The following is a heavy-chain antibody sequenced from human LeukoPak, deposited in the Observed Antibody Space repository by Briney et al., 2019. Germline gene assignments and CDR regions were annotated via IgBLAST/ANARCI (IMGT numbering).Heavy chain of an antibody. J-gene: IGHJ4*02. Sequence: GGSLRLSCVASGFTFASYAMHWVRQAPGKGLEWVAVISYDGSNKYYADSVKGRFTISRDNSKNTLFLQMNSLRAEDTAVYYCARPKDSGDSVVAFDSWGQGTLVTVSS. CDR3: ARPKDSGDSVVAFDS. CDR1: GFTFASYA. D-gene: IGHD4-17*01. V-gene: IGHV3-30-3*01. CDR2: ISYDGSNK.